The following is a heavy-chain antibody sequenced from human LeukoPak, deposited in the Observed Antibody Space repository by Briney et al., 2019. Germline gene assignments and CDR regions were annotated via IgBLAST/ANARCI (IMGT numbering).Heavy chain of an antibody. D-gene: IGHD3-3*01. CDR2: IYYSGST. V-gene: IGHV4-30-4*08. CDR3: ARTSTYYDFWSGYRDFDY. J-gene: IGHJ4*02. Sequence: SETLSLTCTVYGGSISSGDYYWSWIRQPPGKGLEWIGYIYYSGSTYYNPSLKSRVTISLDTSKNQFSLNLSSVTAADTAVYYCARTSTYYDFWSGYRDFDYWGQGTLVTVSS. CDR1: GGSISSGDYY.